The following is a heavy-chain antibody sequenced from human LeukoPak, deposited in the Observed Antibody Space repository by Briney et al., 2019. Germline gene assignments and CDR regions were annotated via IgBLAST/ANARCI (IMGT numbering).Heavy chain of an antibody. CDR2: ITDSGKP. CDR1: GFSFSTYT. J-gene: IGHJ4*02. CDR3: ASRNYYLDH. V-gene: IGHV3-23*01. D-gene: IGHD3-10*01. Sequence: GGSLRLSCAASGFSFSTYTMTWVRQAPGKGLEWVSGITDSGKPCYADSVKGRFTISRDNSKSTLYLQINSLRAEATAVYYCASRNYYLDHWGQGALVTVSS.